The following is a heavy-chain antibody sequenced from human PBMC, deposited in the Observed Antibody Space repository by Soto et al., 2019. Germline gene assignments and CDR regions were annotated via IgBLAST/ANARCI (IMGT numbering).Heavy chain of an antibody. J-gene: IGHJ1*01. V-gene: IGHV4-59*01. Sequence: PSETLSLSCTVSGGSISSCYWSWIRQPPGKGLEWIGYIYYSGSTNYNPSLQSRVTISVDTSKSQFSLRLSSVTAADTAVYYCARMGIDPPPPSFAYRGLGTLVPVSS. CDR1: GGSISSCY. CDR2: IYYSGST. CDR3: ARMGIDPPPPSFAY. D-gene: IGHD7-27*01.